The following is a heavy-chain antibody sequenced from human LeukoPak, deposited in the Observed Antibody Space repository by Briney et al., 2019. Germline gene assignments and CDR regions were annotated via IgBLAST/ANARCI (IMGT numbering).Heavy chain of an antibody. CDR2: ISGSGGST. D-gene: IGHD3-22*01. CDR1: GFSFSTYA. Sequence: PGGSLRLSCAASGFSFSTYAMSWVRQAPGKGLEWVSAISGSGGSTYYADSVKGRFTISRDNSKNTLYLQMNSLRAEDAAVYYCARDYFDSGAFYSDAFDIWGQGTMVTVSS. V-gene: IGHV3-23*01. CDR3: ARDYFDSGAFYSDAFDI. J-gene: IGHJ3*02.